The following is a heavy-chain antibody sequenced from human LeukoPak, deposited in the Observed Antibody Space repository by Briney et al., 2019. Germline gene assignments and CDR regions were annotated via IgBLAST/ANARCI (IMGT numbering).Heavy chain of an antibody. Sequence: SVKVSCKASGGTFSSYAISWVRQAPGQGLEWMGRIIPILGIANYAQKFQGRVTITADKSTSTAYMELSSLRAEDTAVYYCARGMTRVAFDIWGQGTMVTVSS. CDR2: IIPILGIA. V-gene: IGHV1-69*04. D-gene: IGHD2-21*02. CDR3: ARGMTRVAFDI. J-gene: IGHJ3*02. CDR1: GGTFSSYA.